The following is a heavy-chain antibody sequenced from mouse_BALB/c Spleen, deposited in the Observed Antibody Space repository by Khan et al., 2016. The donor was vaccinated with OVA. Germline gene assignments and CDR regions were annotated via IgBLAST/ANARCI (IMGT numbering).Heavy chain of an antibody. CDR1: GYSITSGYY. Sequence: QELGPGLVKPSQSLSLTCSVTGYSITSGYYWNWIRQFPGNKLEWMGYIRYDGSNNYNPSLKNRISITRDTSKNQFFLKLNSVTTEDTATYYCARGGSSGPAWFAYWGQGTLVTVSA. D-gene: IGHD3-1*01. V-gene: IGHV3-6*02. J-gene: IGHJ3*01. CDR3: ARGGSSGPAWFAY. CDR2: IRYDGSN.